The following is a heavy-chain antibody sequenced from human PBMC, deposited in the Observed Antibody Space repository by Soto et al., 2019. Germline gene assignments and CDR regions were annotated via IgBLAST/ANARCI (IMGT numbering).Heavy chain of an antibody. CDR1: GDKFSTYA. D-gene: IGHD1-1*01. V-gene: IGHV1-69*01. Sequence: QVQLVQSGAEVRKPGSSVRVACKASGDKFSTYAINWVRQVPGQGLEWLGGIITFFGAAMYAQKFQGRVAITAAESATTAYMELSSLRSEDTAGYYCARGGKERFRGSGMDVWGQGTTVTVSS. CDR3: ARGGKERFRGSGMDV. CDR2: IITFFGAA. J-gene: IGHJ6*02.